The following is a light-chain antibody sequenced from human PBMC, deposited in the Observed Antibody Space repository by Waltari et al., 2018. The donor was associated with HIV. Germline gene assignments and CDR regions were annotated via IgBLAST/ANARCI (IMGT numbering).Light chain of an antibody. J-gene: IGLJ2*01. Sequence: QSAPTPPAFVSGSPGHSISISCTGTSSYFRSYHLVSWYQKHPGEAPKIMIYVVTKRPSGVSSRFSGSKYGNTASLTISVLQAEDEADYYCCSYAGSRIHVVFGGGTKLTVL. CDR1: SSYFRSYHL. CDR2: VVT. V-gene: IGLV2-23*02. CDR3: CSYAGSRIHVV.